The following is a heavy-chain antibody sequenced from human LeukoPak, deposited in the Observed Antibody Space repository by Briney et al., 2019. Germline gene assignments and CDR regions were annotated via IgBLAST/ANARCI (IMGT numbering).Heavy chain of an antibody. CDR1: GGSISSYY. D-gene: IGHD3-16*01. J-gene: IGHJ4*02. Sequence: PSETLTLTCTVSGGSISSYYWSWIRQPPGKRLEWIGYIYYSGSTNYNPSLKSRVTISVDTSKNQFSLKLNSVTAADTAVYYCARVRFYFDYWGQGTLVTVSS. CDR3: ARVRFYFDY. CDR2: IYYSGST. V-gene: IGHV4-59*01.